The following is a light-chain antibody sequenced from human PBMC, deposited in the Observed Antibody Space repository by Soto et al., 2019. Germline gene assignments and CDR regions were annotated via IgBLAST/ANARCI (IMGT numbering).Light chain of an antibody. Sequence: QSALTQPASVSGSPGQSITISCTGTTSDVGGYKHVSWYQHHPGKAPKLMIYDVTNRPSGVSNRFSGSKSGNTASLTISGLQAEDVADYYCSSYTSSNSVAFGGGTKLTVL. V-gene: IGLV2-14*03. J-gene: IGLJ2*01. CDR1: TSDVGGYKH. CDR2: DVT. CDR3: SSYTSSNSVA.